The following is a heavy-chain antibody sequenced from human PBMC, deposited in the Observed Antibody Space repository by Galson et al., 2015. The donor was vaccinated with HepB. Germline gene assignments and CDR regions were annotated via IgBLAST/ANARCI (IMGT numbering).Heavy chain of an antibody. D-gene: IGHD6-13*01. CDR1: GFTFGDYA. V-gene: IGHV3-49*03. CDR3: TRAIAAAGTWWFDP. J-gene: IGHJ5*02. CDR2: IRSKAYGGTT. Sequence: SLSLSCAASGFTFGDYAMSWFRQAPGKGLEWVGFIRSKAYGGTTEYAASVKGRFTISRDDSKSIAYLQMNSLKTEDTAVYYCTRAIAAAGTWWFDPWGQGTLVTVSS.